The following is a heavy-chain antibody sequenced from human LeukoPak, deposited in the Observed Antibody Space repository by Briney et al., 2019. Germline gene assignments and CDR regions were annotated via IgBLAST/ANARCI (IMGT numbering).Heavy chain of an antibody. CDR1: VYSFTAYY. D-gene: IGHD1-14*01. CDR3: ASWAGGNEPVASFDY. J-gene: IGHJ4*02. V-gene: IGHV1-2*02. CDR2: INLYNGAT. Sequence: ASVKVSCTPTVYSFTAYYIFWMRQAPGQGLECMGWINLYNGATKYAQRFQSRVTMTRDTSISTAYMELSRLRSDDTATYYCASWAGGNEPVASFDYWGQGTLVTVSS.